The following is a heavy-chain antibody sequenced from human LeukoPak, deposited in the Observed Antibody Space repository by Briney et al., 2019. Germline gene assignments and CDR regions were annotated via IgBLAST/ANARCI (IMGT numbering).Heavy chain of an antibody. J-gene: IGHJ4*02. CDR3: ARDRASGDSGLDYFDY. D-gene: IGHD1-26*01. V-gene: IGHV3-30*04. CDR2: ISSDGSDK. CDR1: RFIFSSYA. Sequence: PGRSLRLSCVASRFIFSSYAMHWVRQAPGKGLEWVAIISSDGSDKYYADSVKGRFTISRDNSKNTLYLQMNSLRIEDTAVYYCARDRASGDSGLDYFDYWGQGTLVTVSS.